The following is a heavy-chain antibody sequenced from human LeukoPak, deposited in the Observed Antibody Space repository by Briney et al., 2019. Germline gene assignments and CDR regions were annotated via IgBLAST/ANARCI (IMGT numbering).Heavy chain of an antibody. J-gene: IGHJ6*03. CDR1: GFTFSSYS. V-gene: IGHV3-21*01. CDR3: ATGPGGYGYSYYYYYMDV. CDR2: ISSSSSYI. D-gene: IGHD5-18*01. Sequence: GGSLRLSCAASGFTFSSYSMNWVRQAPGKGLEWVSSISSSSSYIYYADSVTGRFTISRDNAKNSLYLQMNSLRAEDTAVYYCATGPGGYGYSYYYYYMDVWGKGTTVTVSS.